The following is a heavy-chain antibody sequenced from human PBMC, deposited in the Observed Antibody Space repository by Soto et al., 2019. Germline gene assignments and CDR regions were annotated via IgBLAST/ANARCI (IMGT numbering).Heavy chain of an antibody. J-gene: IGHJ4*02. Sequence: GGSLRLSCAASGFTFSSYCMHWVRQAPGKGLEWVAVIWYDGSNKYYADSVKGRFTISRDNSKNKLYLQMNSLRAEDTAVYYCARDLGYYYDSSGYYPGPFDYWGQGTLVTVSS. CDR2: IWYDGSNK. CDR1: GFTFSSYC. V-gene: IGHV3-33*01. CDR3: ARDLGYYYDSSGYYPGPFDY. D-gene: IGHD3-22*01.